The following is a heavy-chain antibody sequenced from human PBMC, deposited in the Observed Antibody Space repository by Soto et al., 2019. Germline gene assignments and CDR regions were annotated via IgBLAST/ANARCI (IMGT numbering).Heavy chain of an antibody. Sequence: GASVKVSCKASGFTFTSSAMQWVRQARGQRLEWIGWIVVGSGNTNYAQKFQERVTITRDMSTSTAYMELSSLRSEDTAVYYCAADLLEGDILTGYKAPDAFDIWGQGTMVTVSS. V-gene: IGHV1-58*02. D-gene: IGHD3-9*01. J-gene: IGHJ3*02. CDR1: GFTFTSSA. CDR2: IVVGSGNT. CDR3: AADLLEGDILTGYKAPDAFDI.